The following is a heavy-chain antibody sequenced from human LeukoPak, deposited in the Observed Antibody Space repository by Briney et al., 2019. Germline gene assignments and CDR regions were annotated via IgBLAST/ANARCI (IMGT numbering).Heavy chain of an antibody. CDR1: GGSINAYY. Sequence: SETLSLTCTVSGGSINAYYLTWMRQPPGKGLEWIGYIYYTGDTKYNPSLKSRVTISLDTSNNQFSLNLRSVTAADTAVYYCARGPWAWFDPWGQGTLVTVSS. V-gene: IGHV4-59*01. D-gene: IGHD7-27*01. CDR2: IYYTGDT. CDR3: ARGPWAWFDP. J-gene: IGHJ5*02.